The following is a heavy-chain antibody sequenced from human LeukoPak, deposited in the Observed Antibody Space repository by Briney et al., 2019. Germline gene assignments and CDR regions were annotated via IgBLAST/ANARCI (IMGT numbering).Heavy chain of an antibody. V-gene: IGHV3-74*01. CDR3: ARARDYGDYVSGNFDY. CDR2: INTDGSST. CDR1: GFTFSSYW. J-gene: IGHJ4*02. D-gene: IGHD4-17*01. Sequence: GGSLRLSCAASGFTFSSYWMHWVRQAPGKGLVWVSRINTDGSSTSYADSVKGRFTISRDNAKNTLYLQMNSLRVEDTAVYYCARARDYGDYVSGNFDYWGQGTLVTVSS.